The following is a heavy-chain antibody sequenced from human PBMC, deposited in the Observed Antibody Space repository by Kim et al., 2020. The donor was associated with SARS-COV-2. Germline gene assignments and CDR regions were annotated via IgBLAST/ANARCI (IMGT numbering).Heavy chain of an antibody. V-gene: IGHV3-15*04. J-gene: IGHJ4*01. CDR2: IDTSPGGGAA. CDR3: ATLFTDTVRAFDY. CDR1: GVTFDNAW. D-gene: IGHD3-3*01. Sequence: GGSLRLSCVVSGVTFDNAWMTWVRQAPGKGLEWVGRIDTSPGGGAADYAAPVKGRFTISRDDSKDTVYLEMHNLRTEDTTVYYFATLFTDTVRAFDYCG.